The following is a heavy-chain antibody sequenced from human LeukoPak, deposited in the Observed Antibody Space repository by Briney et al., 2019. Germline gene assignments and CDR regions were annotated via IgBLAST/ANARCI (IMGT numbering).Heavy chain of an antibody. D-gene: IGHD5-12*01. J-gene: IGHJ4*02. CDR2: INAGNGNT. V-gene: IGHV1-3*01. CDR1: GYTFTSYA. CDR3: ARSPPVATTGDFDY. Sequence: GASVKVSCKASGYTFTSYAMHWVRQAPGQRLEWMGWINAGNGNTKYSQKFQGRVTITRDTSASTAYMELSSLRSEGTAVYYCARSPPVATTGDFDYWGQGTLVTVSS.